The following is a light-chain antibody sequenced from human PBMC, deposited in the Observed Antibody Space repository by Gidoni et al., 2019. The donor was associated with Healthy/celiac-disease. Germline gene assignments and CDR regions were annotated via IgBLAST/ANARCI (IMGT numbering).Light chain of an antibody. CDR3: QRRSNWPSLT. CDR2: DAS. J-gene: IGKJ4*01. Sequence: ELVLIQPPANLSLSPGERATLPCRASQSVSSYLAWYQQKPGQAPGLLIFDASIRATGSPARFSGSGSGTDFALTISSLEPEDFAVDYCQRRSNWPSLTFGGGTKVEIK. V-gene: IGKV3-11*01. CDR1: QSVSSY.